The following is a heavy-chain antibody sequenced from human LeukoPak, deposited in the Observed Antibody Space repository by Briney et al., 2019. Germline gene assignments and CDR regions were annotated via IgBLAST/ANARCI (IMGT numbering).Heavy chain of an antibody. J-gene: IGHJ3*02. CDR1: GFTFNSYN. CDR2: ISSSSSTI. Sequence: AGGSLRLSCAASGFTFNSYNMNWVRQAPGKGLEWVSYISSSSSTIYYADSVKGRFTISRDGAKTSLFLQMNSLRDEDTAVYYCARAYSSSSGRDAFDSWGLGTLVTVSS. CDR3: ARAYSSSSGRDAFDS. V-gene: IGHV3-48*02. D-gene: IGHD6-6*01.